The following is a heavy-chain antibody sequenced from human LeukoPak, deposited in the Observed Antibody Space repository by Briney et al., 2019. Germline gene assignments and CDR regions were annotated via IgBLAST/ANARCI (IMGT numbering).Heavy chain of an antibody. CDR3: ASGFAYYDSSGYYSDYGMDV. CDR2: INAGNGNT. Sequence: GASVKVSCKASGYTFTSYAMHWVRQAPGQRLEWMGWINAGNGNTKYSQKFQGRVTITRDTSASTAYMELSSLRSEDTAVYYCASGFAYYDSSGYYSDYGMDVWGQGTTVTVSS. J-gene: IGHJ6*02. V-gene: IGHV1-3*01. D-gene: IGHD3-22*01. CDR1: GYTFTSYA.